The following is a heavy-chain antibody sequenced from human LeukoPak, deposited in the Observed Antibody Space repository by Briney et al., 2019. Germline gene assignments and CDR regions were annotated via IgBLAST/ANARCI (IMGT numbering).Heavy chain of an antibody. J-gene: IGHJ4*02. CDR1: GGSISSSSYY. CDR3: ARDERHYYGSSGGADY. CDR2: IYYSGST. D-gene: IGHD3-22*01. V-gene: IGHV4-39*07. Sequence: PSETLSLTCTVSGGSISSSSYYWGWIRQPPGKGLEWIGSIYYSGSTYYNPSLRSRVTISVDTSKNQFSLKLNSVTAADTAVYYCARDERHYYGSSGGADYWGQGTLVTVSS.